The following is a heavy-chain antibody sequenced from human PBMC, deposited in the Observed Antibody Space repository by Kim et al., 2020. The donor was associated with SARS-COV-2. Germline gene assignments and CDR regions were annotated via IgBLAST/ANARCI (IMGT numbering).Heavy chain of an antibody. CDR2: SI. CDR3: AARLDGSFDY. Sequence: SIYYADSVKGRFTISRDNAKNSLYLQMNNLRAEDTAVYCCAARLDGSFDYWGQGTLVTVSS. J-gene: IGHJ4*02. D-gene: IGHD3-16*01. V-gene: IGHV3-21*01.